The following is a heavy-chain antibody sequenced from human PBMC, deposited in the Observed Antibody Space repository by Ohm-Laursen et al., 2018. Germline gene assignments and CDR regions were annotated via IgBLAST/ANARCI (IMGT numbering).Heavy chain of an antibody. CDR3: ARGFSGWWGRIDY. Sequence: TLSLTCTVSGAPISTHYWSWIRQPPGKGLEWIGYIYYSGTTNYNPSLKSRVTISVDTSKNQFSLKLSSVTAADTAVYYCARGFSGWWGRIDYWGQGILVTVSS. CDR1: GAPISTHY. J-gene: IGHJ4*02. CDR2: IYYSGTT. V-gene: IGHV4-59*11. D-gene: IGHD6-19*01.